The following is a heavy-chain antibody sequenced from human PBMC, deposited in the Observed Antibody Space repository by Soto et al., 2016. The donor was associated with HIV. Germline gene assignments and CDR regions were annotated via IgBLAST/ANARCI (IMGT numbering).Heavy chain of an antibody. CDR1: GATFSNYA. J-gene: IGHJ4*02. CDR3: ARDYYDSSGYLRN. V-gene: IGHV1-69*10. D-gene: IGHD3-22*01. CDR2: IIPMVGLT. Sequence: QVQLEQSGAEVKKPGSAVKVSCRASGATFSNYAINWVRQAPGQGLEWVGGIIPMVGLTNYAQKFQGRVTITADKSTSTAYMEVSSLRSDDTAVYYCARDYYDSSGYLRNWGQGTLVTVSS.